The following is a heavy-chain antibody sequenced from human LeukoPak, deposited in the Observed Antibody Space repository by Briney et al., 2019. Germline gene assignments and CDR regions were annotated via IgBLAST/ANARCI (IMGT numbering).Heavy chain of an antibody. V-gene: IGHV4-59*01. CDR2: IYYSGST. D-gene: IGHD2-15*01. Sequence: PSETLSLTCTVSGGSISSYYWSWLRQPPGKGLEWIGYIYYSGSTNYNPSLKSRVTISVDTSKNQFSLKLSSVTAADTAVYYCARDGGGIDYWGQGTLVTVSS. J-gene: IGHJ4*02. CDR3: ARDGGGIDY. CDR1: GGSISSYY.